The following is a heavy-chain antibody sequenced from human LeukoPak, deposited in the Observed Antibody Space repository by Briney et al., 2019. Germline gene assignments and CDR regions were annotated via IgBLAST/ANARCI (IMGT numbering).Heavy chain of an antibody. CDR3: XXXXXXXXXXXTSSCMDV. CDR1: XXTFXGXY. J-gene: IGHJ6*03. CDR2: INPNSGGT. Sequence: XXXSXXTFXGXYMHWVRQAPGQGLEWMGWINPNSGGTNYAQKFQGRVTMTRDTSISTAYMELSRLRSDDTAVYYCXXXXXXXXXXXTSSCMDVWGKGTTVTISS. V-gene: IGHV1-2*02.